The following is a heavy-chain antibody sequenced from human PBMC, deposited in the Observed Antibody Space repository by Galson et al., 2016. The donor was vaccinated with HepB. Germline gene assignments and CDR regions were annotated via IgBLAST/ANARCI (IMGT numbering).Heavy chain of an antibody. J-gene: IGHJ6*02. D-gene: IGHD3-22*01. V-gene: IGHV1-3*01. Sequence: SVKVSCKASGYTFRNYAMHWVRQAPGQRLEWMAWINAGNGKTKSSERFQGRVTITKDTSASTAYMELISLSSEDTAVYYCARAMRYYDSSGYPSVGMDVWGQGTTVTVSS. CDR3: ARAMRYYDSSGYPSVGMDV. CDR2: INAGNGKT. CDR1: GYTFRNYA.